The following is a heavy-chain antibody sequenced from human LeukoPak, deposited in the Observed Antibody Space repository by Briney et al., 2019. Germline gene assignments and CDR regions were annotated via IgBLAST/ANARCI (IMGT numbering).Heavy chain of an antibody. Sequence: ASVKVSCKASGYTFTSYGISWVRQAPGQGLEWMGWISAYNGNTNYAQKLQGRVTMTTDTSTSTAYMELRSLRSDDTAVYYCARDLHYCGSWNRFDPWGQGTLVTVSS. J-gene: IGHJ5*02. D-gene: IGHD3-10*01. CDR2: ISAYNGNT. CDR3: ARDLHYCGSWNRFDP. V-gene: IGHV1-18*01. CDR1: GYTFTSYG.